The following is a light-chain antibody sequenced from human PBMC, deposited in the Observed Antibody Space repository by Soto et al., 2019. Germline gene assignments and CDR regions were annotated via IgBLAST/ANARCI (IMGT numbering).Light chain of an antibody. V-gene: IGKV3D-20*02. CDR1: QSVSRDY. J-gene: IGKJ4*01. CDR2: AAS. CDR3: QQRAKWSPLT. Sequence: EIVLAQSPGTLSLSPGQRATLSCRASQSVSRDYVAWYQYKPGQAPRPLIYAASSRPSGIPDRFGGSGSGTDVILTISRLEPDDFAVSYCQQRAKWSPLTFGGGTKVEIK.